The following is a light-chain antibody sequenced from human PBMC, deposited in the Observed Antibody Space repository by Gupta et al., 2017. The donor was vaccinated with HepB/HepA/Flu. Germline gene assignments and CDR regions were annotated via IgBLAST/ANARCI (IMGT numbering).Light chain of an antibody. Sequence: QSMLTQPPSVSAAPGQKVTISCSGSSSNIGIVLVSWYQQLPGTAPKLLMDDNNKRPSGIPDRFSGYKSGKSATLGITGLKTGDEAEYYCGTWDSSLSVGVFGGGTKLTVL. CDR2: DNN. V-gene: IGLV1-51*01. CDR1: SSNIGIVL. CDR3: GTWDSSLSVGV. J-gene: IGLJ2*01.